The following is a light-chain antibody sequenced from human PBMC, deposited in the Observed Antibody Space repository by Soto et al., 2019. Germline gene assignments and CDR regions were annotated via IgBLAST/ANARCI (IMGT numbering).Light chain of an antibody. V-gene: IGLV1-47*01. J-gene: IGLJ2*01. Sequence: QSVLTQPPSASGTPGQRVTISCSGSSSNIGSYYVYWYQQLPGAAPKLLIYRNNQRPSGVPDRFSGSKSGTAASLAISGLRSEDEDDYYCAAWDDSLSVLFGGGTKVTVL. CDR2: RNN. CDR1: SSNIGSYY. CDR3: AAWDDSLSVL.